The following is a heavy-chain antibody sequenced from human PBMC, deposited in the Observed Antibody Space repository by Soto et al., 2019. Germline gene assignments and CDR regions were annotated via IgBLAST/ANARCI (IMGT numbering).Heavy chain of an antibody. CDR1: GFTFSSYA. Sequence: GGSLRLSCAASGFTFSSYAMSWVRQAPGKGLEWVSAISGSGGSTYYADSVKGRFTISRDNSKNTLYLQMNSLRAEDTAVYYCAKVYGALRFLEWSSWDYYMDVWGKGTTVTVSS. CDR3: AKVYGALRFLEWSSWDYYMDV. J-gene: IGHJ6*03. V-gene: IGHV3-23*01. D-gene: IGHD3-3*01. CDR2: ISGSGGST.